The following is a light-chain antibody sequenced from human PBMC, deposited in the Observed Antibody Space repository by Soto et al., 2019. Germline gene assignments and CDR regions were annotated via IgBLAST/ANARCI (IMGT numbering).Light chain of an antibody. CDR1: QGISSY. CDR2: AAS. J-gene: IGKJ1*01. CDR3: QQYNSYSPP. Sequence: IQLTHSPSSLSAYLGDRVTITCRASQGISSYLAWYQQKPGKAPKLLIYAASTLQSGVPSKFSGSGSGTDFTLTISSLHPDDFATYYCQQYNSYSPPFGQGAKVAIK. V-gene: IGKV1-9*01.